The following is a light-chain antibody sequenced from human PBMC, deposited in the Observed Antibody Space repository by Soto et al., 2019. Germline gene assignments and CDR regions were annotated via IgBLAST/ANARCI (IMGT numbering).Light chain of an antibody. V-gene: IGKV3-15*01. J-gene: IGKJ1*01. CDR1: QSVSSH. CDR2: GAS. CDR3: QQYDIWPWT. Sequence: EILRTQSPATLSVSPGDRSTLSCMASQSVSSHLAWSQHKPGQAPRVLSEGASTRATGSPARGSGSGAGTEVTLTSSSLQSEDFVVYFCQQYDIWPWTFGQGTKVDI.